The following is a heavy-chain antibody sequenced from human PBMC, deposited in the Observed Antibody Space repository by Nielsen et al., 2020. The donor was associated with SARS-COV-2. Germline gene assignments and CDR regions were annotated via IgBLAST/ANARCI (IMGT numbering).Heavy chain of an antibody. D-gene: IGHD4-11*01. V-gene: IGHV4-59*01. J-gene: IGHJ6*02. CDR2: IYYSGGT. CDR3: ARTDVDYSNGNYYGMDV. Sequence: GSLRLSCTVSGGSISSYYWSWIRQPPGKGLEWIGYIYYSGGTNYNPSLKSRVTISVDTSKNQFSLKLSSVTAADTAVYYCARTDVDYSNGNYYGMDVWGQGTTVTVSS. CDR1: GGSISSYY.